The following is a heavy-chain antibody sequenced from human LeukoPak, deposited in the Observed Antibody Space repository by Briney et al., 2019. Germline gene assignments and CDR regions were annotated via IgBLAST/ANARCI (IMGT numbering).Heavy chain of an antibody. CDR1: GFTFSSYA. D-gene: IGHD3-22*01. CDR3: ARQTAGSHGITMMVVVITGYFDY. V-gene: IGHV3-23*01. CDR2: ISGSGGST. Sequence: PGGSLRLSCAASGFTFSSYAMSWVRQAPGKGLEWVSAISGSGGSTYYADSVKGRFTISRDNSKNTLYLQMNSLRAEDTAVYYCARQTAGSHGITMMVVVITGYFDYWGQGTLVTVSS. J-gene: IGHJ4*02.